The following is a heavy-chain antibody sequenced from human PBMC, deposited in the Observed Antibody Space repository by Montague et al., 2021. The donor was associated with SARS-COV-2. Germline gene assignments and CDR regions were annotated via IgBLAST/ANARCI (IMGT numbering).Heavy chain of an antibody. Sequence: SLRLSCAASGFNFNIRAIHWVRQAPGKGLEWVAVISDDGRQRYYSDSVKGRFTISRDNSNNTLYLQLNSLKYEDTAVYFCARDCGDSHGDYYFDLWGQGTLVTVSS. CDR1: GFNFNIRA. CDR2: ISDDGRQR. V-gene: IGHV3-30*04. D-gene: IGHD4-17*01. CDR3: ARDCGDSHGDYYFDL. J-gene: IGHJ5*02.